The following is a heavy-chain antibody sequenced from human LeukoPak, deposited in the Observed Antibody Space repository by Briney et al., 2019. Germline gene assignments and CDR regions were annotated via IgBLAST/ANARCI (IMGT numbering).Heavy chain of an antibody. CDR1: GFTFNSFG. V-gene: IGHV3-30*03. D-gene: IGHD1-26*01. J-gene: IGHJ4*02. CDR3: ARGTEWERNFDY. Sequence: PGGSLRLSCAASGFTFNSFGMHWVRQAPGKGLEWVAVISFDGSNKYYADSVRGRFTISRDNAKRSLYLHLNSLRAEDTAVYYCARGTEWERNFDYWGQGTLVTVSS. CDR2: ISFDGSNK.